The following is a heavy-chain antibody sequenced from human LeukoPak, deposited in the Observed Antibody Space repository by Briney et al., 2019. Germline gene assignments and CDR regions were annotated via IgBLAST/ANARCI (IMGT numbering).Heavy chain of an antibody. J-gene: IGHJ4*02. D-gene: IGHD2-21*02. V-gene: IGHV1-2*02. CDR3: ARASSGSLLVTDY. CDR2: INPNSGGT. CDR1: GYTFTSYG. Sequence: GASVKVSCKASGYTFTSYGISWVRQAPGQGLEWMGWINPNSGGTNYAQKFQGRVAMTRDTSISTAYMELSRLRSDDTAVYYCARASSGSLLVTDYWGQGTLVTVSS.